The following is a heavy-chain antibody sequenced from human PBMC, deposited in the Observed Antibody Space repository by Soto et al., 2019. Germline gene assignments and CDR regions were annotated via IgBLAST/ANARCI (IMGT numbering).Heavy chain of an antibody. J-gene: IGHJ6*02. CDR2: IDPTDSYT. V-gene: IGHV5-10-1*01. CDR1: GYSFTSYW. D-gene: IGHD4-17*01. CDR3: EIATVTTTGMDL. Sequence: PGESLTISCKGSGYSFTSYWISWVRQMPGKGLEWMGRIDPTDSYTNYSPSFQGHVTISGDKSISSAYLQWSSLKASDTAMYYCEIATVTTTGMDLWRQGTTVTVSS.